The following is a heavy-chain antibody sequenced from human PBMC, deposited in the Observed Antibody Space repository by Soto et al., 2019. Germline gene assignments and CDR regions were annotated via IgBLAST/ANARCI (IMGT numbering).Heavy chain of an antibody. CDR3: ARDFRAMVRGATGEGAFDIWGQGTMFTVSSGKDPRDNDSNAFDI. J-gene: IGHJ3*02. V-gene: IGHV4-31*03. CDR1: GGSISSGGYY. D-gene: IGHD3-10*01. Sequence: PSETLSLTCTVSGGSISSGGYYWSWIRQHPGKGLEWIGYIYYSGSTYYNPSLKSRVTISVDTSKNQFSLKLSSVTAADTAVYYCARDFRAMVRGATGEGAFDIWGQGTMFTVSSGKDPRDNDSNAFDIWGQGTMVTVSS. CDR2: IYYSGST.